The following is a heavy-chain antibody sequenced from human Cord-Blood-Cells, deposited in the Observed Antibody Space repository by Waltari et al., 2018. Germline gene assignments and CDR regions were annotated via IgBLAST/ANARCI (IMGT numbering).Heavy chain of an antibody. J-gene: IGHJ4*02. D-gene: IGHD3-10*01. CDR1: GFTFSSYE. CDR3: ARDGVLLWFGELFDY. V-gene: IGHV3-48*03. CDR2: ISSSGSTI. Sequence: EVQLVESGGGLVQPGGSLSISCAASGFTFSSYEMNWVRQAPGKGLEWVSYISSSGSTIYYADSVKGRFTISRDNAKNSLYLQMNSLRAEDTAVYYCARDGVLLWFGELFDYWGQGTLVTVSS.